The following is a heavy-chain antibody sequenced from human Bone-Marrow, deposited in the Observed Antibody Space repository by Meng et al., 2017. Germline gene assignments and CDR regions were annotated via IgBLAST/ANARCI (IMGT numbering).Heavy chain of an antibody. CDR3: ARIVLGDDLLPAGFYYYYGMDV. CDR1: GGTFSSYA. V-gene: IGHV1-69*06. CDR2: IIPIFGTA. J-gene: IGHJ6*02. D-gene: IGHD3/OR15-3a*01. Sequence: SVKVSCKASGGTFSSYAISWVRQAPGQGLEWMGGIIPIFGTANYAQKFQGRVTITADNSTSTAYMELSSLRSEDTAVYYCARIVLGDDLLPAGFYYYYGMDVWGQGTTVTVSS.